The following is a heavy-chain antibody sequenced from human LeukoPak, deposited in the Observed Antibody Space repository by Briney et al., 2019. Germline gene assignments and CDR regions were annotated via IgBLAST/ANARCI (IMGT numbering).Heavy chain of an antibody. D-gene: IGHD6-13*01. CDR3: AKGDRGYSSSWHYFDY. V-gene: IGHV3-23*01. CDR2: ISGSGGST. J-gene: IGHJ4*02. Sequence: PGGSLRLSCAASGSTFSSYAMSWVRQAPGKGLEWVSAISGSGGSTYYADSVKGRFTISRDNSKNTLYLQMNSLRAEDTAVYYCAKGDRGYSSSWHYFDYWGRGTLVTVSS. CDR1: GSTFSSYA.